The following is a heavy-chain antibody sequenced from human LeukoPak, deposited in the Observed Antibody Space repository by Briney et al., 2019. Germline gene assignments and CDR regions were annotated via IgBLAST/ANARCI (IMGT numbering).Heavy chain of an antibody. D-gene: IGHD3-10*01. V-gene: IGHV3-23*01. CDR2: ISGSGRST. CDR3: AKGNMDRGVPKIHFDY. CDR1: GFTFNIYG. J-gene: IGHJ4*02. Sequence: PGGSLRLSCAASGFTFNIYGMSWVRQAPGKGLEWVSYISGSGRSTNYADSVKGRFTISRDNSKNTLYLQMNSLRVEDTAVYYCAKGNMDRGVPKIHFDYWGQGTLVTVSS.